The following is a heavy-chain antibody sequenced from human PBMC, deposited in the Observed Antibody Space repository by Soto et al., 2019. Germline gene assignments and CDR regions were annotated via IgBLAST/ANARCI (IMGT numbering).Heavy chain of an antibody. V-gene: IGHV1-2*02. D-gene: IGHD5-18*01. CDR1: GYILTGYS. Sequence: QVYLVQSGAEVRRSGASVKVSCTAFGYILTGYSLHWVRQAPGQGLEWMGWIDPNRGATNSAERCHGRVSMTRDTSISAAYLELSSLRSDDTAVYYCARGYGSSPNMELRFGMDVWGQGTTISVSS. J-gene: IGHJ6*02. CDR2: IDPNRGAT. CDR3: ARGYGSSPNMELRFGMDV.